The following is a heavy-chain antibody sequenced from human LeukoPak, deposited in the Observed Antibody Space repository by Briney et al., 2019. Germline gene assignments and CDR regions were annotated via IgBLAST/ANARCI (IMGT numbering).Heavy chain of an antibody. Sequence: PGGSLRLSCAASGFTFSSYAMHWVRQAPGKGLEWVAVISYDGSNKYYADSVKGRFTISRDNSKNTLYLQMNSLGAEDTAVYYCARDPVGAWGQGTLVTVSS. J-gene: IGHJ4*02. V-gene: IGHV3-30-3*01. CDR2: ISYDGSNK. CDR3: ARDPVGA. D-gene: IGHD3-16*01. CDR1: GFTFSSYA.